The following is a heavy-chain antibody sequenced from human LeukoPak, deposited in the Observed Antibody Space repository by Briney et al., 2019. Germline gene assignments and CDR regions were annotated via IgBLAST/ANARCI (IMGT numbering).Heavy chain of an antibody. J-gene: IGHJ4*02. D-gene: IGHD6-6*01. V-gene: IGHV4-30-4*08. Sequence: PSQTLSLTCTVSGGSISSGDYYWSWIRQPPGKGLEWIGYIYYSGSTYYNPSLKSRVTISVDTSKNQFSLKLSSVTAADTAVYYCASSPRIAARPARFDYWGQGTLVTVSS. CDR3: ASSPRIAARPARFDY. CDR1: GGSISSGDYY. CDR2: IYYSGST.